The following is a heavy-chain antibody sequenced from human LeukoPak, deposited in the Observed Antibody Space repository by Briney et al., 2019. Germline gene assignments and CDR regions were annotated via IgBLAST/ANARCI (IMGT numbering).Heavy chain of an antibody. CDR1: GFTFSSYS. D-gene: IGHD1-26*01. J-gene: IGHJ4*02. V-gene: IGHV3-21*01. Sequence: GGSLRLSCAASGFTFSSYSMNWVRQAPGKGLEWVSSISSSSSYIYYADSVKGRFTISRDNAKNSLYLQMNSLRAEDTAVYYCAPSGLRGSYSFDYWGQGTLVTVSS. CDR3: APSGLRGSYSFDY. CDR2: ISSSSSYI.